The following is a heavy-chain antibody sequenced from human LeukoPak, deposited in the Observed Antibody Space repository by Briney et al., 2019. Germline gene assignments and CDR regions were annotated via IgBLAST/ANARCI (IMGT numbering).Heavy chain of an antibody. CDR1: GFTFSSYS. J-gene: IGHJ4*02. V-gene: IGHV3-21*01. CDR2: IGSSSSSI. D-gene: IGHD1-1*01. CDR3: ARGNPTEAFEY. Sequence: GGSLRLSCAASGFTFSSYSMNWVRQAPGKGLEWVSSIGSSSSSIYYADSVKGRFTISRDNAKNSLYLQMNSLRAEDTAVYYCARGNPTEAFEYWGQGTLVTVSS.